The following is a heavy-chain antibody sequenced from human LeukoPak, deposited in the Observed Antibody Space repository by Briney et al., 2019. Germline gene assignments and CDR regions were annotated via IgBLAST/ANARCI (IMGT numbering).Heavy chain of an antibody. D-gene: IGHD6-13*01. J-gene: IGHJ4*02. CDR1: GFTFSSYS. CDR2: ISSSSSYI. CDR3: ARDLDSRFDY. Sequence: GGSLRLSCAASGFTFSSYSMNWVRQAPGKGLEWVSSISSSSSYIYYADSVKGRFTISRDNAKNSLYLQMSSLRAEDTAVYYCARDLDSRFDYWGQGTLVTVSS. V-gene: IGHV3-21*01.